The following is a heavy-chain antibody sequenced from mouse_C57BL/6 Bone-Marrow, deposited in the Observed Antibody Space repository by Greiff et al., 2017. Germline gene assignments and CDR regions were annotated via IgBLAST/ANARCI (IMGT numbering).Heavy chain of an antibody. CDR1: GFTFNTYA. V-gene: IGHV10-3*01. Sequence: EVNLVESGGGLVQPKGSLKLSCAASGFTFNTYAMHWVRQAPGKGLEWVARISSKSSNYSTYYADSVKDRFTISRYDSKSMLYLQMNNLKTEDTARDCCVRDSSGFAYWGQGTLVTVAA. CDR2: ISSKSSNYST. CDR3: VRDSSGFAY. J-gene: IGHJ3*01. D-gene: IGHD3-2*02.